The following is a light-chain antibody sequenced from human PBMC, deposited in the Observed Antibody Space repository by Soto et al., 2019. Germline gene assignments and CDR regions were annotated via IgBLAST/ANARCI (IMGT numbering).Light chain of an antibody. V-gene: IGKV3-20*01. J-gene: IGKJ5*01. CDR1: QSVTSNY. CDR3: QQYGSTPAT. Sequence: DIVLTQSPATLSLSPGERATLSCRASQSVTSNYLAWYQQKRGQAPRLLIHGASSRATGIPDRFRASGSGTDFTLTISRLEPEDFAVYYCQQYGSTPATFGQGTRREIK. CDR2: GAS.